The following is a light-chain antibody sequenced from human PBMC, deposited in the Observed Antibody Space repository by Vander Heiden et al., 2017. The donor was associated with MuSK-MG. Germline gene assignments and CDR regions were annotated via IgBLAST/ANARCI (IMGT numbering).Light chain of an antibody. J-gene: IGKJ4*01. Sequence: DIQMTQSPSSLSASVGDRVTITCRASQDINTYLDWFQQKPGKAPKSLIYGASSLQSGVPSKFSGSGSGTEFTLTISSLQPEDIATYYCQQHKSYPLTCGGGTKVEIK. V-gene: IGKV1-16*02. CDR2: GAS. CDR3: QQHKSYPLT. CDR1: QDINTY.